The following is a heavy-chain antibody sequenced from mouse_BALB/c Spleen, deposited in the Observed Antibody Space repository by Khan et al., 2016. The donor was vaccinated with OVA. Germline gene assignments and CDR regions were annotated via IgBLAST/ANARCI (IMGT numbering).Heavy chain of an antibody. D-gene: IGHD1-1*01. Sequence: EVQLVESGGDLVKPGGSLKLSCAASGFTFSTYGMSWVRQTPDKRLEWVAALSSGGSYTYYPDSVKGRFIISRDNAKNTLYLQMSSLKSEDTAKYYCTRLAYYYNSEGFAYWGQGTLVTVSA. CDR2: LSSGGSYT. CDR3: TRLAYYYNSEGFAY. V-gene: IGHV5-6*01. J-gene: IGHJ3*01. CDR1: GFTFSTYG.